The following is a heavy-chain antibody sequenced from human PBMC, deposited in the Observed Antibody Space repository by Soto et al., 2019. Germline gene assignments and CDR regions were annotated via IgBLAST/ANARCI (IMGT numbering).Heavy chain of an antibody. CDR1: GYSFTSYW. CDR2: IYPGDSDT. CDR3: ARVGYCTNGVCYSGFDY. Sequence: LGESLKISCKGSGYSFTSYWIGWVRQMPGKGLEWMGIIYPGDSDTRYSPSFQGQVTISADKSISTAYLQWSSLKASDTAMYYCARVGYCTNGVCYSGFDYWGQGTLVTVSS. J-gene: IGHJ4*02. D-gene: IGHD2-8*01. V-gene: IGHV5-51*01.